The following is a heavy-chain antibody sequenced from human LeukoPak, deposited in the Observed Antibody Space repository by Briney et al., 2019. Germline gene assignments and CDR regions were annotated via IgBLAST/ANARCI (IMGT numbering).Heavy chain of an antibody. CDR1: GGSISSYY. D-gene: IGHD4-23*01. J-gene: IGHJ4*02. CDR3: ARYYGGALFDY. CDR2: IYYSGST. Sequence: SETLSLTCTVSGGSISSYYWSWIRQPPGKGLEWIGYIYYSGSTNYNPSLKSRVTISVDTSKNQFSLKLSSVTAADTAVYYGARYYGGALFDYWGQGTLVTVSS. V-gene: IGHV4-59*08.